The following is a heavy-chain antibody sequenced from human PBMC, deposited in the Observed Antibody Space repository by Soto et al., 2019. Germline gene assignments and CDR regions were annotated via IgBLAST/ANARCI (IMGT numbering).Heavy chain of an antibody. Sequence: QVQLVQSGAEVKKPGSSVKVSCKASGGSFKNYAITWVRQAPGQGLEWVGGISPIFGTANYAQGFQGRLTITADESTSSAYMELSSLRSEDTAVYYCARDGGWLQPRSYFDYWGQGTLVTVSS. D-gene: IGHD5-12*01. J-gene: IGHJ4*02. CDR1: GGSFKNYA. CDR2: ISPIFGTA. CDR3: ARDGGWLQPRSYFDY. V-gene: IGHV1-69*01.